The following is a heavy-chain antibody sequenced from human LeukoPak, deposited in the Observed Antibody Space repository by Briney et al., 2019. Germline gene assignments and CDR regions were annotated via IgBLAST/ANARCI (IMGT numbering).Heavy chain of an antibody. CDR3: ARLSYCSTTSCPKYFDY. Sequence: GGSLRLSCAASGFTFDDYAMHWVRQAPGKGLEWVSSISSSSSYIYYADSVKGRFTISRDNAKNSLYLQMNSLRAEDTAVYYCARLSYCSTTSCPKYFDYWGQGTLVTVSS. CDR2: ISSSSSYI. V-gene: IGHV3-21*01. J-gene: IGHJ4*02. D-gene: IGHD2-2*01. CDR1: GFTFDDYA.